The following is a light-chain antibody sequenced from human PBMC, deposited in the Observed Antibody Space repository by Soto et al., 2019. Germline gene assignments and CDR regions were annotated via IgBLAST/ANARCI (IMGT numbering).Light chain of an antibody. Sequence: EIVLTQSPATLSLSPGERATLSCRASQSVSSYLACYQQKPGQAPRLLIYDASNRATGIPARFSGSGSGTDFNLTISSLEPEDFAVYYCQLRSNWPPRLTFGGGTKGEIK. V-gene: IGKV3-11*01. CDR2: DAS. J-gene: IGKJ4*01. CDR1: QSVSSY. CDR3: QLRSNWPPRLT.